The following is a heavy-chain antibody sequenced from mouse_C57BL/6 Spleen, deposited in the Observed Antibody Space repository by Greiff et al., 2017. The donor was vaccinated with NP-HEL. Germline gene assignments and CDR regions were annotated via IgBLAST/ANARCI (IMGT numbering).Heavy chain of an antibody. J-gene: IGHJ3*01. V-gene: IGHV3-6*01. CDR1: GYSITSGYY. D-gene: IGHD1-3*01. Sequence: VQLKESGPGLVKPSQSLSLTCSVTGYSITSGYYWNWIRQFPGNKLEWMGYISYDGSNNYNPSPKNRISITRDTSKNQFFLKLNSVTTEDTATYYCERAGILKGWFADWGQGTLVTVSA. CDR3: ERAGILKGWFAD. CDR2: ISYDGSN.